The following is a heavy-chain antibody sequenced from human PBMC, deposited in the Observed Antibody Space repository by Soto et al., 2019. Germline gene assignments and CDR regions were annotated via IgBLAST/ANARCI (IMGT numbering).Heavy chain of an antibody. CDR2: INHSGST. CDR3: ASSSLYGMDV. Sequence: SETLSLTCAVYGGSFSGYYWSWISKPPGKGLEGIGEINHSGSTNYNPSLKSRVTISVDTSKNQFSLKVGSVTAADTAVYYCASSSLYGMDVWGQGTTVT. J-gene: IGHJ6*02. V-gene: IGHV4-34*01. CDR1: GGSFSGYY.